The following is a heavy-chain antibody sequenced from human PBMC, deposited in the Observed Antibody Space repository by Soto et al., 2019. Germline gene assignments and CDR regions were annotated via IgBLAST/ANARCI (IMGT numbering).Heavy chain of an antibody. Sequence: QVQLVQPGAEVRKPGASVKVSCKASGDIFTNFDFNWVRQATGQGLEWIGWMRANSGDTGHDQKFQGRVRMTRDTYMRTAYMELSSLRAEDTAVYYCARYIYGQGFQAWGQGTLVFVS. J-gene: IGHJ5*02. D-gene: IGHD3-3*02. CDR2: MRANSGDT. CDR3: ARYIYGQGFQA. CDR1: GDIFTNFD. V-gene: IGHV1-8*01.